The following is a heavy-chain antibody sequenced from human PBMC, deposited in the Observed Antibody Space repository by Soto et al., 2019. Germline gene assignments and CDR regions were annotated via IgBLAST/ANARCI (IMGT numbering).Heavy chain of an antibody. CDR2: IYYSGST. CDR1: GGSISGYY. CDR3: ARDLLAVAGTYYYYYGMDV. V-gene: IGHV4-59*01. Sequence: SETLSLTCTVSGGSISGYYWSRIRQPPGKGLEWIGYIYYSGSTNYNPSLKSRVTISVDTSKNQFSLKLSSVTAADTAVYYCARDLLAVAGTYYYYYGMDVWGQGTTVTAP. D-gene: IGHD6-19*01. J-gene: IGHJ6*02.